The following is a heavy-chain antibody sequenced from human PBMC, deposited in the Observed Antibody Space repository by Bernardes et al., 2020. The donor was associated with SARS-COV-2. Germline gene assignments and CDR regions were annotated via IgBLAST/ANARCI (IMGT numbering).Heavy chain of an antibody. D-gene: IGHD2-21*01. CDR1: GDSMSSRRYY. CDR3: ARQIDSWHMVVVVSVPRRVPFYFES. V-gene: IGHV4-39*01. J-gene: IGHJ4*02. CDR2: ISYSGST. Sequence: SETLSLTCTVSGDSMSSRRYYWGWIRQPPGKGLEWIGSISYSGSTNYNPSLKSPVTISVATSKQQFSLKLSSVTAAATAVYSCARQIDSWHMVVVVSVPRRVPFYFESWGQGALVTVSS.